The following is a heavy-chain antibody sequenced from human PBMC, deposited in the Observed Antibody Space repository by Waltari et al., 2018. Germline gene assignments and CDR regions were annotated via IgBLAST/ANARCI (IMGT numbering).Heavy chain of an antibody. Sequence: EVQLVESGGGLVQPGGSLRLSCAVSGFTFSTYSMTWVRQAPGKGLEWVANIKQDGTEKYYVDSVKGRFSISRDNGKNLLYLHMNSLRADDTAVYYCARDEMHRTTWYHFWGQGTQVIVSS. CDR2: IKQDGTEK. CDR3: ARDEMHRTTWYHF. J-gene: IGHJ4*02. CDR1: GFTFSTYS. D-gene: IGHD6-13*01. V-gene: IGHV3-7*04.